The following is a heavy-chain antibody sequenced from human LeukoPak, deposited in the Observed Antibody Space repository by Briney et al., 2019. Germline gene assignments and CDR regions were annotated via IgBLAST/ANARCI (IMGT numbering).Heavy chain of an antibody. D-gene: IGHD2-2*01. CDR1: GYTFTGYY. CDR3: ARVTYCSSVSCSSYYFDY. CDR2: INPNSGGT. J-gene: IGHJ4*02. Sequence: ASVKASCKASGYTFTGYYMHWVRQAPGQGLEWRGWINPNSGGTNYARKFQGRVTMTRDPSISTAYMALSRLRSDDRAVYFCARVTYCSSVSCSSYYFDYWGQGTLVTVSS. V-gene: IGHV1-2*02.